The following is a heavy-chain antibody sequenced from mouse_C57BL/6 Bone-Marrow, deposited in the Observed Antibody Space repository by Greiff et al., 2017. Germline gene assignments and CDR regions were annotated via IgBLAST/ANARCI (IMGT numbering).Heavy chain of an antibody. J-gene: IGHJ4*01. CDR2: ISNGGGST. CDR3: ARRMITNYYYAMDY. CDR1: GFTFSDYY. D-gene: IGHD2-4*01. V-gene: IGHV5-12*01. Sequence: EVKVVESGGGLVQPGGSLKLSCAASGFTFSDYYMYWVRQTPEKRLEWVAYISNGGGSTYYPDTVKGRFTISRDNAKNTLYLQMSRLKSEDTAMYYCARRMITNYYYAMDYWGQGTSVTVSS.